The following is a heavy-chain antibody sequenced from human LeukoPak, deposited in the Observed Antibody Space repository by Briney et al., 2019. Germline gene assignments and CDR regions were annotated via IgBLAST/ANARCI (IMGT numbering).Heavy chain of an antibody. CDR1: GGSISSSSYY. J-gene: IGHJ4*02. CDR3: ARERLYADFDY. V-gene: IGHV4-39*07. Sequence: SETLSLTCTVSGGSISSSSYYWGWIRQPPGKGLEWIGSIYYSGSTYYNPSLKSRVTISVDTSKNQFSLKLSSVTAADTAVYYCARERLYADFDYWGQGTLVTVSS. D-gene: IGHD2-2*01. CDR2: IYYSGST.